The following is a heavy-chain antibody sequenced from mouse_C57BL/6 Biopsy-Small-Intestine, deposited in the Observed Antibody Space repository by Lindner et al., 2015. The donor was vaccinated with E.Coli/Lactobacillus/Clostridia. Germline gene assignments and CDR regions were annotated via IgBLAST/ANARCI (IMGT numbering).Heavy chain of an antibody. D-gene: IGHD1-1*02. J-gene: IGHJ2*01. V-gene: IGHV1-81*01. CDR2: IIPIFGTA. CDR3: AGGWASYYFDN. Sequence: SVKVSCKASGGTFSSSDMSWVRQAPGQGLEWMGGIIPIFGTADYAQKFQGRVTTTADESTTTAYMELSRLRSEDTAVYYCAGGWASYYFDNWGQGTLVTVSS. CDR1: GGTFSSSD.